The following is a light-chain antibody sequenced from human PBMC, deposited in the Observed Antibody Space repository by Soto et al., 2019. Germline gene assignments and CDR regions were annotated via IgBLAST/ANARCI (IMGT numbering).Light chain of an antibody. CDR1: QTISSY. J-gene: IGKJ1*01. CDR3: QQTYCTPSTWT. Sequence: DIQMTQSPSSLSASVGDRVTITCRASQTISSYLNWYQQTPGRAPKHLIYAASSLQGGVPSRFSGSGSGTDVTLTISSLQPEDFATFYCQQTYCTPSTWTFGQGTKVEIK. CDR2: AAS. V-gene: IGKV1-39*01.